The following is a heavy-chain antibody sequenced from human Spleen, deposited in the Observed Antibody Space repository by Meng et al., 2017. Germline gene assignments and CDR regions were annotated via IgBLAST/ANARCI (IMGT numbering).Heavy chain of an antibody. V-gene: IGHV4-34*01. CDR3: AREEGSGNYIY. Sequence: GQLQKWVAGRLWPSEILVRRCDVYGGSCSVYEWSWIRQPPGKGLVWIGEINHSGSTNYNPSLKSRDTMSLDTSKNHFSLNLNSVTAADTAMYYCAREEGSGNYIYWGQGTLVTVSS. CDR1: GGSCSVYE. J-gene: IGHJ4*02. CDR2: INHSGST. D-gene: IGHD3-10*01.